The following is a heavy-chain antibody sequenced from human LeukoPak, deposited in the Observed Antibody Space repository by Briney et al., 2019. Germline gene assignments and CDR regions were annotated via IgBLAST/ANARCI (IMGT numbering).Heavy chain of an antibody. CDR3: ARDPGPSTAFDY. D-gene: IGHD4-17*01. CDR2: ISSSGSTI. Sequence: PGGSLRLSCAASGFTFSSYAMSWVRQAPGKGLEWVSYISSSGSTIYYADSVKGRFTISRDNAKNSLYLQMNSLRAEDTAVYYCARDPGPSTAFDYWGQGTLVTVSS. CDR1: GFTFSSYA. J-gene: IGHJ4*02. V-gene: IGHV3-48*03.